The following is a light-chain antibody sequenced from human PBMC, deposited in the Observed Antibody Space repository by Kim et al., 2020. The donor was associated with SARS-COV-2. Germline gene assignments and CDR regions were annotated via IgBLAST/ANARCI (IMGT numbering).Light chain of an antibody. CDR2: DVS. V-gene: IGLV2-14*03. CDR1: SSDVGGYNY. J-gene: IGLJ1*01. CDR3: SSYTSSNTGV. Sequence: GQSITISCTGTSSDVGGYNYVSWYQQHPGKAPKLMIYDVSNRPSGVSNRFSGSKSGNTASLTISGLQAEDEADYYCSSYTSSNTGVFGTGTKVTVL.